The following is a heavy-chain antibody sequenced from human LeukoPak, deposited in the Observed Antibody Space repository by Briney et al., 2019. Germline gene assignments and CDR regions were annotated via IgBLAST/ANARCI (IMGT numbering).Heavy chain of an antibody. CDR2: INRSGST. V-gene: IGHV4-34*01. CDR3: ARGGFYCGDDCYVDY. D-gene: IGHD2-21*02. J-gene: IGHJ4*02. Sequence: MSSETLSLTCAVYGGSFSYYYWSWIRQPPEKGLEWIGEINRSGSTNYNPSLKSRVTISVDTSKSQFSLKLSSVTAADTAVYYCARGGFYCGDDCYVDYWGQGTLVTVSS. CDR1: GGSFSYYY.